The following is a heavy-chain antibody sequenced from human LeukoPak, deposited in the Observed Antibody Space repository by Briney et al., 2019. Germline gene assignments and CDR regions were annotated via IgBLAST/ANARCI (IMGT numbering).Heavy chain of an antibody. CDR1: GYTFTSYA. J-gene: IGHJ4*02. CDR3: ARVPYCSGGSCPYYFDY. V-gene: IGHV7-4-1*02. Sequence: VASVKVSCKASGYTFTSYAMNWVRQAPGQGLEWMGWINTNTGNPTYAQGFTGRFVFSLDTSVSTAYLQISSLKAEDTAVYYCARVPYCSGGSCPYYFDYWGQGTLVTVSS. CDR2: INTNTGNP. D-gene: IGHD2-15*01.